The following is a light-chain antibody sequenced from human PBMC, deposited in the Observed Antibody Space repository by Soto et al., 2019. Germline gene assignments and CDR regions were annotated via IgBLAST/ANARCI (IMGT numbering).Light chain of an antibody. V-gene: IGLV3-1*01. CDR1: KLGDKF. CDR3: QSWDSNTNYV. CDR2: QDN. J-gene: IGLJ1*01. Sequence: SYELTQPPSVSVSPGQTASITCSGEKLGDKFAWWYQQKPGQSPVLVISQDNKRPSGIPERFSGSNSGNTATLTISGTQAMDEADYYCQSWDSNTNYVFGSGTTLTVL.